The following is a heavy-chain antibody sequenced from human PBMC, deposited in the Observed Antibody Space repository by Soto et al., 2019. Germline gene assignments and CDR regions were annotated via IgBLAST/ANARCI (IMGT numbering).Heavy chain of an antibody. J-gene: IGHJ4*02. CDR2: ISSSGSTI. D-gene: IGHD3-22*01. Sequence: PGGSLRLSCAASGFTFSSYEMNWVRQAPGKGLEWVSYISSSGSTIYYADSVKGRFTISRDNAKNSLYLQMNSLRAEETAVYHRERHYYDSSGCDHWGQGTLGTVSS. CDR3: ERHYYDSSGCDH. V-gene: IGHV3-48*03. CDR1: GFTFSSYE.